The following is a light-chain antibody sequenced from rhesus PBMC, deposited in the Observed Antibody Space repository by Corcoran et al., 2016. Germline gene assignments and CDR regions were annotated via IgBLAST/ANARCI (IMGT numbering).Light chain of an antibody. CDR3: QQSSNLYS. CDR2: VAS. V-gene: IGKV3-24*04. Sequence: ETVVTQSPATLSLSPGERATLSYRASQSVGSYLAWYQQKPGQAPRLLIYVASSRATGIPDRVSGSWSGTDFTLTISSLEPEDVGVYYCQQSSNLYSFGQVTKVEIK. J-gene: IGKJ2*01. CDR1: QSVGSY.